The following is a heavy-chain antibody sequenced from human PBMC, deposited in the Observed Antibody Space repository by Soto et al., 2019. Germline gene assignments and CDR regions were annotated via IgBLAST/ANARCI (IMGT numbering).Heavy chain of an antibody. CDR1: GFTFGSYA. Sequence: EVQLLESGGGLVQPGGSLRLSCAASGFTFGSYALSWVRQAPGKGLEWVSVISGGGDATYYPDSVKGRFTTPRDNSKNTVYLQMNSLRAEDTAVYYCAKKSLGSITLPALYYFDYWGQGTLITVSS. CDR2: ISGGGDAT. J-gene: IGHJ4*02. V-gene: IGHV3-23*01. CDR3: AKKSLGSITLPALYYFDY. D-gene: IGHD1-20*01.